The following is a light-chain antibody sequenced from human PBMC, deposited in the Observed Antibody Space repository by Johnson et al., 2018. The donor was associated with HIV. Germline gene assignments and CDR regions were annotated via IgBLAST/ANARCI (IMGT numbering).Light chain of an antibody. CDR2: ENN. CDR1: SSNIGNNY. V-gene: IGLV1-51*02. J-gene: IGLJ1*01. Sequence: QAVLTQPPSVSAAPRQKVTISCSGSSSNIGNNYVSWYQQLPGTAPKLLIYENNKRPSGIPDRFSGSKSGTSATLGITGLQTGDEADYYCGTWDSSLSAPHYVFGTGTKVTVL. CDR3: GTWDSSLSAPHYV.